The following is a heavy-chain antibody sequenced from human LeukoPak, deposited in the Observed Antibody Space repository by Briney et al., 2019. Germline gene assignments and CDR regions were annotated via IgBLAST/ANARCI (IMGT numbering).Heavy chain of an antibody. D-gene: IGHD1-1*01. J-gene: IGHJ4*02. CDR2: INPDGSQK. CDR3: AKLLGTVTTYDY. V-gene: IGHV3-7*01. CDR1: GFTFSRNW. Sequence: GGSLRLSCEASGFTFSRNWMSWDRQAPGKGLEWVASINPDGSQKFYVDSVKGRFTISRDNTKSSLYLQMNSLGAEDTAMYYCAKLLGTVTTYDYWGQGTRVTVSS.